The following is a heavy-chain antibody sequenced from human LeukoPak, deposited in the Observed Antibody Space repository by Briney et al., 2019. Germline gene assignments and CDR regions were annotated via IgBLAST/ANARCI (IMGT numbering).Heavy chain of an antibody. D-gene: IGHD2/OR15-2a*01. CDR1: GFTFSSYA. V-gene: IGHV3-30-3*01. CDR2: ISYDGSNK. Sequence: PGGSLRLSCAASGFTFSSYAMHWVRQAPGKGLEWVAVISYDGSNKYYADSVKGRFTISRDNSKNTLYLQMNSLRAEDTAVYYCARGGEYGTDYFDYWGQGTLVTASS. CDR3: ARGGEYGTDYFDY. J-gene: IGHJ4*02.